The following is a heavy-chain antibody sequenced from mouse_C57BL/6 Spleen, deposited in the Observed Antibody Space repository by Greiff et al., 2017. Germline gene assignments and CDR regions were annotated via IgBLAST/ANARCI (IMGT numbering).Heavy chain of an antibody. CDR3: ARWGITTVVATKNYYYAMDY. V-gene: IGHV1-85*01. CDR2: IYPRDGST. D-gene: IGHD1-1*01. CDR1: GYTFTSYD. J-gene: IGHJ4*01. Sequence: QVQLQQSGPELVKPGASVKLSCKASGYTFTSYDINWVKQRPGQGLEWIGWIYPRDGSTKYNEKFKGKATLTVDTSSSTAYMELPSLTSEDSAVYFCARWGITTVVATKNYYYAMDYWGQGTSVTVSS.